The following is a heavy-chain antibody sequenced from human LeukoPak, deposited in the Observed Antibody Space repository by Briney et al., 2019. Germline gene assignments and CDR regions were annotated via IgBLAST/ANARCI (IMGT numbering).Heavy chain of an antibody. CDR1: GFTFSSYA. CDR3: AKATVTTFADYYDY. V-gene: IGHV3-23*01. Sequence: QPGGSLRLSCAASGFTFSSYAMSWVRQVPGKGLEWVSGISGSGGNTHSADSVKGRFTISRDNSKNTLYQQMNSLRAEDTAVYYCAKATVTTFADYYDYWGQGTLVTVSS. J-gene: IGHJ4*02. D-gene: IGHD4-11*01. CDR2: ISGSGGNT.